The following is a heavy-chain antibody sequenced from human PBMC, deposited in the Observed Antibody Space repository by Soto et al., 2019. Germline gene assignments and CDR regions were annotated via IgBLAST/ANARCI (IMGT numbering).Heavy chain of an antibody. CDR1: GGSISSSSYY. J-gene: IGHJ4*02. CDR3: ARQSRGHDYGDTGIDY. D-gene: IGHD4-17*01. CDR2: IYYSGST. Sequence: QLQLQESGPGLVKPSETLSLTCTVSGGSISSSSYYWGWIRQPPGKGLEWIGSIYYSGSTYYNPSLKSRVTISLDTSKNQFSLKLSSVTAADTAVYDCARQSRGHDYGDTGIDYWGQGTLVTVSS. V-gene: IGHV4-39*01.